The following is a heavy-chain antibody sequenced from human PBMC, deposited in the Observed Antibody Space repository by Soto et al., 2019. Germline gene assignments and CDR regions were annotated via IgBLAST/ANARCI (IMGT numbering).Heavy chain of an antibody. CDR3: ARDSDRVATINNYYYGMDV. CDR2: IIPIFGTA. D-gene: IGHD5-12*01. Sequence: SVKVSCKASGGTFSSYAISWVRQAPGQGLEWMGGIIPIFGTANYAQKFQGRVTITADESTSTAYMELSSLRSEDTAVYYCARDSDRVATINNYYYGMDVWGQGTTVTVSS. CDR1: GGTFSSYA. J-gene: IGHJ6*02. V-gene: IGHV1-69*13.